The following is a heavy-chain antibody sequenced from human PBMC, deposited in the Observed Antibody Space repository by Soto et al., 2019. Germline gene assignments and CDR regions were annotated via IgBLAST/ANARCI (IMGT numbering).Heavy chain of an antibody. J-gene: IGHJ4*02. CDR3: VRREAVAGSQFDF. CDR1: GGSFSGYY. Sequence: SETLSLTCAVYGGSFSGYYWTWIRQPPGTGLEWIGEINHSGSTNYNPSLKSRVTISVDTSKNQFSLKLTSVTAADTAVYYCVRREAVAGSQFDFWGQGTLVTVSS. CDR2: INHSGST. V-gene: IGHV4-34*01. D-gene: IGHD6-19*01.